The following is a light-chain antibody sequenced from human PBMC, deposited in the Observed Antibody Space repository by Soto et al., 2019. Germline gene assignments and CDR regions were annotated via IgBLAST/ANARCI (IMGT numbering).Light chain of an antibody. CDR1: SSNFRSNT. V-gene: IGLV1-44*01. J-gene: IGLJ2*01. CDR2: SNN. Sequence: QSVLTQPPSASGTPGQRVTISCSGSSSNFRSNTVTWYQHLPGAAPNLLIYSNNQRPSGVPDRFSGSKSGTSASLAISGLQSEDEADYYCAAWDDRPNGLVFGGGTKVTVL. CDR3: AAWDDRPNGLV.